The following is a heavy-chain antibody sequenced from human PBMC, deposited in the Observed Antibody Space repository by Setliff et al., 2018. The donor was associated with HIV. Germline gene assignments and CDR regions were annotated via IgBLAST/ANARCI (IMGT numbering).Heavy chain of an antibody. CDR2: FHHSGST. Sequence: SETLSLTCSVSGYSINTAYYWGWIRQSPGKGLEWIGGFHHSGSTHYNPSLKSRVTISGQTSNNQFSLQLTSVTAADTAVYYCARGFFHPEAYYFDYWGQGVLVTVSS. D-gene: IGHD6-25*01. CDR1: GYSINTAYY. V-gene: IGHV4-38-2*01. J-gene: IGHJ4*02. CDR3: ARGFFHPEAYYFDY.